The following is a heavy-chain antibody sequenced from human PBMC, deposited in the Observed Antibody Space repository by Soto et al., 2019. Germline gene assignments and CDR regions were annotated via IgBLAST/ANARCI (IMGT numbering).Heavy chain of an antibody. V-gene: IGHV3-49*04. CDR2: IRNKAFGGTT. J-gene: IGHJ6*02. CDR3: SRDVGGWFGVDNYYGLDV. Sequence: PGGSLRLTCKASGFTFGDYAINWVRQAPGKGLERVGFIRNKAFGGTTQHAASVKGRFTISRDDSKSVAYLQMNSLKTEDSAVYYCSRDVGGWFGVDNYYGLDVWGQGTTVTVSS. CDR1: GFTFGDYA. D-gene: IGHD3-10*01.